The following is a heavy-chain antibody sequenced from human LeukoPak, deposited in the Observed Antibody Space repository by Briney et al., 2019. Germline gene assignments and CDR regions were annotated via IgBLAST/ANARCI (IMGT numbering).Heavy chain of an antibody. CDR1: GGSISSSSYY. CDR2: IYYSGST. Sequence: SETLSLTCTVSGGSISSSSYYWGWIRQPPGKGLEWIGSIYYSGSTYYNPSLKSRVTISLDTSKNQFSLKLSSVTAADTAVYYCARGSYDRDAFDIWGQGTMVTVSS. D-gene: IGHD3-10*01. J-gene: IGHJ3*02. V-gene: IGHV4-39*01. CDR3: ARGSYDRDAFDI.